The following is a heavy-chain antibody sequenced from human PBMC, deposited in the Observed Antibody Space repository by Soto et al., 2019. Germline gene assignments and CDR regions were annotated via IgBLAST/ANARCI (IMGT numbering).Heavy chain of an antibody. Sequence: EVQLVESGGGLVQPGGSLRLSCAASGFTFSSYWMHWVRQAPGKGLVWVSRINSDGSSISCADSVKGRFTISRDNAKNTLYLQMNSLRAEDTAVYYCARDRLRPMAEGMDVWGQGTTVTVSS. CDR2: INSDGSSI. J-gene: IGHJ6*02. CDR1: GFTFSSYW. V-gene: IGHV3-74*01. CDR3: ARDRLRPMAEGMDV. D-gene: IGHD5-12*01.